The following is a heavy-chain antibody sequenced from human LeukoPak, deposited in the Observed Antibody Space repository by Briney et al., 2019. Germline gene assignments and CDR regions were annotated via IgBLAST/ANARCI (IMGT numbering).Heavy chain of an antibody. D-gene: IGHD2-2*01. CDR2: IYPGDSDT. CDR1: YW. J-gene: IGHJ6*03. CDR3: ATGRTRYYYMDV. Sequence: YWSWIRQPPGKGLEWMGIIYPGDSDTRYSPSFQGQVTISADKSISTAYLQWSSLKASDTAMYYCATGRTRYYYMDVWGKGTTVTVSS. V-gene: IGHV5-51*01.